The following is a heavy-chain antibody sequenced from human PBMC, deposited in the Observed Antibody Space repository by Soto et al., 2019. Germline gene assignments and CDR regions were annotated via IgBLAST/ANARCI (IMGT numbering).Heavy chain of an antibody. V-gene: IGHV3-64D*08. CDR1: GFTFSSYA. CDR2: ISSNGGST. D-gene: IGHD6-13*01. Sequence: GGSLRLSCSASGFTFSSYAMHWVRQAPGKGLEYVSAISSNGGSTYYAESVKGRFTISRNNSKNTLYLQMSSLRAEDTAVYYCVKDDLSVAAAGTSTYYYYGMDVWGQGTTVTVSS. J-gene: IGHJ6*02. CDR3: VKDDLSVAAAGTSTYYYYGMDV.